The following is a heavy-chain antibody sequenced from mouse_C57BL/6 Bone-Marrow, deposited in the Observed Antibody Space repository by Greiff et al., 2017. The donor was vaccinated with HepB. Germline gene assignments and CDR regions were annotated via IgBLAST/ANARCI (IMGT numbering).Heavy chain of an antibody. CDR1: GFTFSSYD. J-gene: IGHJ1*03. CDR3: TRVLAAFDV. V-gene: IGHV5-9-1*02. CDR2: ISSGGDYI. Sequence: EVKVEESGEGLVKPGGSLKLSCAASGFTFSSYDMSWVRQTPEKRLEWVAYISSGGDYIYYADTVKGRFTISRDNARNTLYLQMSSVKSEDTAMCYCTRVLAAFDVWGTGTAVTVSS.